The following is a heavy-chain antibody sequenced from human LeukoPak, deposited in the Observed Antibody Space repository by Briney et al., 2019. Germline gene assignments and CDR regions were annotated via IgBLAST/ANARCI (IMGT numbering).Heavy chain of an antibody. CDR3: ATAAVGAAAQGG. Sequence: GGSQRLSCAASGFTFSSYEMSWVRQAPGKGLEWVSYISRSGITIYYADSVKGRLSSSRDNAKNSLYLQMNSLRAEDTAIYYCATAAVGAAAQGGWGQGTMVTVSS. CDR1: GFTFSSYE. D-gene: IGHD6-13*01. CDR2: ISRSGITI. J-gene: IGHJ3*01. V-gene: IGHV3-48*03.